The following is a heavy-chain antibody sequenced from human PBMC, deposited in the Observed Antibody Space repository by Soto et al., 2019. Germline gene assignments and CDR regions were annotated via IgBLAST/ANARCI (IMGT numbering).Heavy chain of an antibody. CDR1: GGPISNYY. J-gene: IGHJ4*02. Sequence: SETLSLTCTFSGGPISNYYWSWIRQPPGKGLEWIGYLHDSGSTNLNPSLKSRVTISVDTSKKEFSLKLTSVTAADTAVYYCAASPGIAAPLSYWGQGXLVTVYS. CDR2: LHDSGST. V-gene: IGHV4-59*03. CDR3: AASPGIAAPLSY. D-gene: IGHD6-13*01.